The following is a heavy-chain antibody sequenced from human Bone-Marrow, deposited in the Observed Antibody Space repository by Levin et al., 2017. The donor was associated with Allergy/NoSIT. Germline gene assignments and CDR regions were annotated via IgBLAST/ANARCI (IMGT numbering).Heavy chain of an antibody. D-gene: IGHD2-2*01. CDR2: INPNSGGT. J-gene: IGHJ6*03. V-gene: IGHV1-2*06. CDR1: GYTFTGYY. Sequence: VASVKVSCKASGYTFTGYYMHWVRQAPGQGLEWMGRINPNSGGTNYAQKFQGRVTMTRDTSISTAYMELSRLRSDDTAVYYCARGTYCSSTSCYPYYMDVWGKGTTVTVSS. CDR3: ARGTYCSSTSCYPYYMDV.